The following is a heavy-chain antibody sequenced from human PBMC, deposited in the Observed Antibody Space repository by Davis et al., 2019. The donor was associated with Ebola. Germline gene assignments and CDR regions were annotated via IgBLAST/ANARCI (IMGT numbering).Heavy chain of an antibody. CDR2: ISASGGDT. J-gene: IGHJ6*02. CDR1: GFTFGRHA. Sequence: GESLKISCASGFTFGRHALSWVRQAPGKRLEWVSVISASGGDTNYADSVKGRFTISRDTSKSTLYLQMDSLRAEDTAVYYCAKLDTFYEGSGRNFYYGMDVWGQGTTVTVSS. CDR3: AKLDTFYEGSGRNFYYGMDV. V-gene: IGHV3-23*01. D-gene: IGHD3-10*01.